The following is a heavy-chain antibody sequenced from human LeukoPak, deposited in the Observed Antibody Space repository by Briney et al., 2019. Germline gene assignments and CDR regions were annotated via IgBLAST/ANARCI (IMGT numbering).Heavy chain of an antibody. D-gene: IGHD6-13*01. Sequence: GASVKVSCKASGYTFTSYAMHWVRQAPGQRLEWMGWTNAGNGNTKYSQKFKGRVTITRDTSASTAYMELSSLRSEDTAVYYCARGKRAAAAGTGTYYYYGMDVWGKGTTVTVSS. V-gene: IGHV1-3*01. J-gene: IGHJ6*04. CDR2: TNAGNGNT. CDR3: ARGKRAAAAGTGTYYYYGMDV. CDR1: GYTFTSYA.